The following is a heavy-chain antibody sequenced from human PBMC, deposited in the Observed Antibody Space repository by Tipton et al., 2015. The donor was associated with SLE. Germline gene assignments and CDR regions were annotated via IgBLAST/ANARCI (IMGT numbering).Heavy chain of an antibody. D-gene: IGHD3-9*01. Sequence: TLSLTCAVSGYSISSGYYWGWIRQPPGKGLEWIGSIYHSGSTYYNPSLKSRVTISVDTSKNQFSLKLSSVTAADTAVYYCASGPRGYFQGYYYYYYMDVWGKGTTVTVSS. V-gene: IGHV4-38-2*01. J-gene: IGHJ6*03. CDR1: GYSISSGYY. CDR2: IYHSGST. CDR3: ASGPRGYFQGYYYYYYMDV.